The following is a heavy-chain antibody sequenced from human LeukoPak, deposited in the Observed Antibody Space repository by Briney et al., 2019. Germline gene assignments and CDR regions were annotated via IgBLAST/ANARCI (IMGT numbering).Heavy chain of an antibody. CDR3: ARRGGDSSGNFDY. J-gene: IGHJ4*02. CDR2: IYYSGGT. D-gene: IGHD3-22*01. Sequence: PSETLSLTCSVSGGSVSSGISYWSCIRQPPGNGLEWIGYIYYSGGTNYNPSLKSRVTISVDTSKKQFSLRLSSVTAADTAVYYCARRGGDSSGNFDYWGQGTLVTVSS. V-gene: IGHV4-61*01. CDR1: GGSVSSGISY.